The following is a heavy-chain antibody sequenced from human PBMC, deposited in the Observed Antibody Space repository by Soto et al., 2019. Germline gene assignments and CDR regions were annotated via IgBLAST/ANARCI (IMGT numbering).Heavy chain of an antibody. CDR2: IYYSGST. Sequence: PSETLSLTCTVSGGSISSYYWSWIRQPPGKGLEWIGYIYYSGSTNYNPSLKSRVTISVDTSKNQFSLKLSSVTAADTAVYYCASTVVLTTFDYWGQGTLVTVSS. V-gene: IGHV4-59*12. CDR1: GGSISSYY. CDR3: ASTVVLTTFDY. D-gene: IGHD4-17*01. J-gene: IGHJ4*02.